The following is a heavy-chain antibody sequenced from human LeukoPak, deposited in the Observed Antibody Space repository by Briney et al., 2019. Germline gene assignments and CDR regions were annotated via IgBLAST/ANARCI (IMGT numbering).Heavy chain of an antibody. CDR1: GDSISSDIW. CDR3: ARGLPRIQLWLRWFDP. J-gene: IGHJ5*02. CDR2: INHSGST. D-gene: IGHD5-18*01. Sequence: PSGTLSLTCAVSGDSISSDIWWNWVRQPPGKGLEWIGEINHSGSTNYNPSLKSRVTISVDTSKNQFSLKLSSVTAADTAVYYCARGLPRIQLWLRWFDPWGQGTLVTVSS. V-gene: IGHV4-4*02.